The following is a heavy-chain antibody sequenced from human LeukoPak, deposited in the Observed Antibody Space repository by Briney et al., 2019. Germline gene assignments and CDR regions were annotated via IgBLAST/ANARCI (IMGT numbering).Heavy chain of an antibody. Sequence: PETLSLTCAVYGGSFSGYYWSWIRQPPGKGLEWIGEISHSGSTNYNPSLKSRVTISVDTSKNQFSLKLSSVTAADTAVYYCARGEGGSGSYVIDYWGQGTLVTVSS. V-gene: IGHV4-34*01. D-gene: IGHD3-10*01. J-gene: IGHJ4*02. CDR1: GGSFSGYY. CDR3: ARGEGGSGSYVIDY. CDR2: ISHSGST.